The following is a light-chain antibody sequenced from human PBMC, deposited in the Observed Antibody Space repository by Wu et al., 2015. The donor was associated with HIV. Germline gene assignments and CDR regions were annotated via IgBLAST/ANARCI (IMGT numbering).Light chain of an antibody. CDR1: QSISNW. Sequence: DIQMTQSPSTLSASVGDRVTITCRASQSISNWLAWYQQKPGKAPKLLIYEASNLQSGVPSRFSGSGSGTELTLIISSLQPDDFATYYCQQYDSYSPITFGGGTRVEIK. V-gene: IGKV1-5*03. CDR3: QQYDSYSPIT. CDR2: EAS. J-gene: IGKJ4*01.